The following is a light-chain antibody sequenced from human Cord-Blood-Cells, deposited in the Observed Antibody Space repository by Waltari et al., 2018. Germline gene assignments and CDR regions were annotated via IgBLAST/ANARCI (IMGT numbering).Light chain of an antibody. CDR2: DVS. J-gene: IGLJ1*01. CDR1: SSDVGGYNY. CDR3: CSYAGSYTYV. V-gene: IGLV2-11*01. Sequence: QSALTQPRSVSGSPGQSVTISCTGTSSDVGGYNYVSWYQQHPGKAPKLILYDVSKRPSGVPDRFSGSKSGNTASLTISGLQAEDEADYYCCSYAGSYTYVFGTGTKVTVL.